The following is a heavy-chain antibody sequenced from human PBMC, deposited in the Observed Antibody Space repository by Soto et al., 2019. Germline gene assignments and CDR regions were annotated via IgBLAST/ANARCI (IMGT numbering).Heavy chain of an antibody. Sequence: EGSRRLSWEASGFILSDHARSWVRQAPVKGLEWLSSISGNGIATDYADSVKGRFTISRDNSKNTLYLQMNRLRADDTAVYYCARDAISMVRGTNNWFDPWGQGTLVTVSS. V-gene: IGHV3-23*01. D-gene: IGHD3-10*01. CDR2: ISGNGIAT. J-gene: IGHJ5*02. CDR3: ARDAISMVRGTNNWFDP. CDR1: GFILSDHA.